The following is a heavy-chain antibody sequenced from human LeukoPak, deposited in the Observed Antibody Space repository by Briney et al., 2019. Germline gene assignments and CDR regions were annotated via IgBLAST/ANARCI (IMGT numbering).Heavy chain of an antibody. CDR2: FYDSGSP. CDR1: GGSISGGSYY. CDR3: ARDGSGVRLDP. J-gene: IGHJ5*02. D-gene: IGHD7-27*01. Sequence: SETLSLTCTVSGGSISGGSYYWSWIRQPAGKGLEWIGRFYDSGSPSYNPSLKSRVTISGDTSKNQFSLKLTSVTAADTAVYYCARDGSGVRLDPWGQGTLVIVSS. V-gene: IGHV4-61*02.